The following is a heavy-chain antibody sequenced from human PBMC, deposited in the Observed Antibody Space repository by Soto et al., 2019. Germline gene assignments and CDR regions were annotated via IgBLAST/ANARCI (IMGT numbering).Heavy chain of an antibody. CDR3: AKAMRVKGYYYYGMDV. CDR2: ISGSGGST. J-gene: IGHJ6*02. D-gene: IGHD2-21*01. CDR1: GFTFSSYA. Sequence: EVQLLESGGGLVQPGGSLRLSCAASGFTFSSYAMSWVRQAPGKGLEWVSAISGSGGSTYYADSVKGRFTISRDNSKNTLYLQRNSLRAEDTAVYYCAKAMRVKGYYYYGMDVWGQGTTVTVSS. V-gene: IGHV3-23*01.